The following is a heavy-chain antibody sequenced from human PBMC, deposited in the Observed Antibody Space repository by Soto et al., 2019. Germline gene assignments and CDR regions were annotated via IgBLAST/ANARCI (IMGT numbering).Heavy chain of an antibody. CDR2: ITDRSTYI. J-gene: IGHJ4*02. V-gene: IGHV3-21*01. CDR3: AKGGDYYDLLTGYTRDNYYFDY. CDR1: GLSFSIYN. Sequence: LRLSCTASGLSFSIYNLNWVRQAPGKGLEWVSSITDRSTYIYYADSVKGRFTISRDNSKSTLYLQMNSLRADDTSVYYCAKGGDYYDLLTGYTRDNYYFDYWGQG. D-gene: IGHD3-9*01.